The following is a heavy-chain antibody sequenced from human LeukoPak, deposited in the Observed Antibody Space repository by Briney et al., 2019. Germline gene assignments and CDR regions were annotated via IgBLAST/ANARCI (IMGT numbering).Heavy chain of an antibody. CDR3: ARSDYYDSSGYLWYFDL. J-gene: IGHJ2*01. D-gene: IGHD3-22*01. CDR1: GGTFSSYA. CDR2: IIPIFGTA. V-gene: IGHV1-69*13. Sequence: ASVKVSCRASGGTFSSYAISWVRQAPGQGLEWMGGIIPIFGTANYAQKFQGRVTITADESTSTAYMELSSLRSEDTAVYYCARSDYYDSSGYLWYFDLWGRGTLVTVSS.